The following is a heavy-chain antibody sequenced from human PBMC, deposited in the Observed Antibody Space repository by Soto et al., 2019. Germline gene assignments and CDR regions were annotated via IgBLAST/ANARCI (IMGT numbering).Heavy chain of an antibody. V-gene: IGHV1-2*02. Sequence: QVQLVQSGAEVKKPGASVKVSCKASGYTFTGYYMHWVRQAPGQGLEWMGWINPNSGGTNYAQKCQGGVTMTRDTSISTAYMELSRLRSDDTAVYYCARGIAAAGPVFDYWGQGTLVTVSS. J-gene: IGHJ4*02. D-gene: IGHD6-13*01. CDR1: GYTFTGYY. CDR2: INPNSGGT. CDR3: ARGIAAAGPVFDY.